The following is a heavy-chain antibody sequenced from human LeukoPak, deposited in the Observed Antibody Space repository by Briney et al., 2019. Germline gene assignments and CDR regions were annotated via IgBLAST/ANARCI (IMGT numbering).Heavy chain of an antibody. CDR1: GGSISSGGYY. D-gene: IGHD6-19*01. CDR2: IYYSGST. J-gene: IGHJ4*02. Sequence: PSETLSLTCTVSGGSISSGGYYWSWIRQHPGKGLEWIGHIYYSGSTYYNPSLKSRVTISVDTSKNQFSLKLSSVTAADTAVYYCAVTYSSGWYGLTDYWGQGTLVTVSS. V-gene: IGHV4-31*03. CDR3: AVTYSSGWYGLTDY.